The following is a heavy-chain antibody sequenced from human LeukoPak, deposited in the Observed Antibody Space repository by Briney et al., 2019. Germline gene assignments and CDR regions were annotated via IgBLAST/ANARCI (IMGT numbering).Heavy chain of an antibody. CDR3: AREDYSNYWFDP. D-gene: IGHD4-11*01. V-gene: IGHV4-61*02. CDR2: IYTSGST. Sequence: SETLSLTCTVSGGSISSGSYYWSWLRQPAGKGLEWIGRIYTSGSTNYNPSLKSRVTISVDTSKNQFSLKLSSVTAADTAVYYCAREDYSNYWFDPWGQGTLVTASS. CDR1: GGSISSGSYY. J-gene: IGHJ5*02.